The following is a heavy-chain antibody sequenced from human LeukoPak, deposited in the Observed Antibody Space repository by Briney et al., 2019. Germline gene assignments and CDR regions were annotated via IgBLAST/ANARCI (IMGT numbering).Heavy chain of an antibody. CDR1: GGSISSYH. D-gene: IGHD6-19*01. CDR3: ARDYVGYSSGWYAAFDI. J-gene: IGHJ3*02. Sequence: SETLSLTCTVSGGSISSYHWSWIRQPPGKGLEWIGYIYYSGSTNYNPSLKSRVTISVDTSKNQFSLKLSSVTAADTAVYYCARDYVGYSSGWYAAFDIWGQGTMVTASS. CDR2: IYYSGST. V-gene: IGHV4-59*01.